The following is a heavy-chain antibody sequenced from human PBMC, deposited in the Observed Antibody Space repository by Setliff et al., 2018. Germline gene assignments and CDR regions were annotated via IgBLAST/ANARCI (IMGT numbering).Heavy chain of an antibody. Sequence: SETLSLTCTVSGGSISSYYWSWIRQHAGKGLEWIGYIYSSGSTYYNPSLKSRVSISVDTSKNQFSLKLSSVTAADTAVYYCARESRYYYDNLGTLDYWGQGTLVTVSS. CDR1: GGSISSYY. CDR3: ARESRYYYDNLGTLDY. V-gene: IGHV4-59*06. CDR2: IYSSGST. D-gene: IGHD3-22*01. J-gene: IGHJ4*02.